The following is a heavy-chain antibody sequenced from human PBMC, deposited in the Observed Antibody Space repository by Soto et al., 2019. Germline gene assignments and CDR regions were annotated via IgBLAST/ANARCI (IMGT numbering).Heavy chain of an antibody. CDR2: INPNSGGT. CDR1: GYTFTGYY. D-gene: IGHD2-2*01. J-gene: IGHJ6*02. V-gene: IGHV1-2*02. CDR3: ARDKRYCSSTSSYRIHGMDV. Sequence: ASVKVSCKASGYTFTGYYMHWVRQAPGQGLEWMGWINPNSGGTNYAQKFQGRVTMTRDTSISTAYMELSRLRSDDTAVYYCARDKRYCSSTSSYRIHGMDVWGQGTTVTVSS.